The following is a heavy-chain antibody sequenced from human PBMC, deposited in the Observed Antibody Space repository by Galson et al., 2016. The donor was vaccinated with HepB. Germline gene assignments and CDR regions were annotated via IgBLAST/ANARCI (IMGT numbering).Heavy chain of an antibody. CDR3: ARGSSGSWYTPFEY. Sequence: SLRLSCAASGFSVSRNDMSWVRQVPGKGLEWVSLVSWDGGSTYYVDSVKGRFTISRDNSKNSLYLQMNSLRTEDTALYYCARGSSGSWYTPFEYWGQGTLVTVSS. CDR2: VSWDGGST. CDR1: GFSVSRND. D-gene: IGHD6-13*01. J-gene: IGHJ4*02. V-gene: IGHV3-43*01.